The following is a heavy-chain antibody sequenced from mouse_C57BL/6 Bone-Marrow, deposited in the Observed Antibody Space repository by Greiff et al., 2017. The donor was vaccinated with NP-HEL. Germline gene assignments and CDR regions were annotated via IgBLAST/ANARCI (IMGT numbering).Heavy chain of an antibody. CDR1: GYTFTSYG. Sequence: QVQLQQSGAELARPGASVKLSCKASGYTFTSYGISWVKQRTGQGLEWIGEIYPRSGNTYYNEKFKGKATLTADKSSSTAYMELRSLTSEDSAVYLCARAAYYGSSYAWFAYWGQGTLVTVSA. CDR2: IYPRSGNT. CDR3: ARAAYYGSSYAWFAY. V-gene: IGHV1-81*01. D-gene: IGHD1-1*01. J-gene: IGHJ3*01.